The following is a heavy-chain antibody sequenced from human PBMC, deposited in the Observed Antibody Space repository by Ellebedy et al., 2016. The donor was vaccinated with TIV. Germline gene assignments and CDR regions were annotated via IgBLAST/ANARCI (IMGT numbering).Heavy chain of an antibody. J-gene: IGHJ4*02. Sequence: SVKVSXXASGGTFSSYAISWVRQAPGQGLEWMGGIIPIFGTANYAQKFQGRVTITADESTSTAYMELSSLRSEDTAVYYCARDGSGDYFDYWGQGTLVTVSS. V-gene: IGHV1-69*13. CDR1: GGTFSSYA. D-gene: IGHD2-2*03. CDR2: IIPIFGTA. CDR3: ARDGSGDYFDY.